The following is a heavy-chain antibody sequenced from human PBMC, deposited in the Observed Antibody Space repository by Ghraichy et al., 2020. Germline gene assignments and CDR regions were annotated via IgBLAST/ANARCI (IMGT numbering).Heavy chain of an antibody. CDR1: GFIFSTSW. CDR2: IKEDETEK. D-gene: IGHD6-13*01. J-gene: IGHJ4*02. V-gene: IGHV3-7*01. CDR3: ARGALIGSSWYLVN. Sequence: GGSLRLSCAASGFIFSTSWMSWVRQAPGKGLEWVANIKEDETEKYYVDSVKGRFTISRDNAKSLLYLQMNSLRVEDTAVYFCARGALIGSSWYLVNWGQGTLVTVSS.